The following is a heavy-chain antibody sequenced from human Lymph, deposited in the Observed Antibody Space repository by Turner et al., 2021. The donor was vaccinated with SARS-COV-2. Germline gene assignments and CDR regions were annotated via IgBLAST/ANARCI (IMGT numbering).Heavy chain of an antibody. J-gene: IGHJ6*02. Sequence: QVQLVQSGAEVKKPGSSVKVSCKASGGTFSSSAISWVRPAPGKGLDWMGWIIPLLAKANYDKKFQGRVPITADKSPSTAYMELGSLRSEDTAVFFWGEIAPPGMGGGVHYYYYAMDVWGQGTTVTVSS. D-gene: IGHD3-16*01. CDR1: GGTFSSSA. V-gene: IGHV1-69*10. CDR2: IIPLLAKA. CDR3: GEIAPPGMGGGVHYYYYAMDV.